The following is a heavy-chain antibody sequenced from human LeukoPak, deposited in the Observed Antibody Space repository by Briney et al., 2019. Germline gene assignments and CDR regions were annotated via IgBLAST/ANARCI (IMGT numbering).Heavy chain of an antibody. CDR2: IYYSGST. J-gene: IGHJ2*01. V-gene: IGHV4-59*08. CDR1: GGSFSGYY. Sequence: PSETLSLTCAVYGGSFSGYYWSWIRQPPGKGLEWIGYIYYSGSTNYNPSLKSRVTISVDTSKNQFSLKLSSVTATDTAVYYCAGQSCSGGSCYPRPYWYFDLWGRGTLVTVSS. D-gene: IGHD2-15*01. CDR3: AGQSCSGGSCYPRPYWYFDL.